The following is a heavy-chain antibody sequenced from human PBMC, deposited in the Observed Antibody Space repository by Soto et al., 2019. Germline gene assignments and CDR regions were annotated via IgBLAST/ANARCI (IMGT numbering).Heavy chain of an antibody. CDR3: ARDTYGDYAGYFDL. CDR2: IYYSGKT. J-gene: IGHJ2*01. Sequence: QVQLQESGPGLVKPSQTLSLTCTVSGGSISSGGYYWSWIRQHPGKGLEWVGYIYYSGKTYYNPSLKSRVTISVDTSETQFSLILSSVTAADTAVYYCARDTYGDYAGYFDLWGRGTLVTVSS. D-gene: IGHD4-17*01. CDR1: GGSISSGGYY. V-gene: IGHV4-31*03.